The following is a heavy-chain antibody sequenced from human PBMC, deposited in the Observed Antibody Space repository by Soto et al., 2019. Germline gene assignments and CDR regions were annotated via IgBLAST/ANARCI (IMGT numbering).Heavy chain of an antibody. CDR2: IWHDGTNR. CDR3: ARPALEIVQATSYHYGLDV. Sequence: QVQLVESGGGVVQPGTSLRLSCEASGFTFNSFGMHWVRQAPGKGLEWVAMIWHDGTNRYYLDSVKGRFTISRDNSKDTLYREMNNLRAEDTAVYDCARPALEIVQATSYHYGLDVWDQGTTVTVAS. D-gene: IGHD2-2*03. J-gene: IGHJ6*02. V-gene: IGHV3-33*01. CDR1: GFTFNSFG.